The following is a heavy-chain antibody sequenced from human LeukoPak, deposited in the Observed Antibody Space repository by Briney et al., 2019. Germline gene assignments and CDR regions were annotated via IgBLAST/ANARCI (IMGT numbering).Heavy chain of an antibody. Sequence: GASVKVSCKASGYTFSSYYIHWVRQAPGQGLEWMGGIIPIFGTANYAQKFQGRVTITADESTSTAYMELSSLRSEDTAVYYCARVGAAAGKGRGLDYWGQGTLVTVSS. V-gene: IGHV1-69*13. CDR1: GYTFSSYY. CDR2: IIPIFGTA. J-gene: IGHJ4*02. D-gene: IGHD6-13*01. CDR3: ARVGAAAGKGRGLDY.